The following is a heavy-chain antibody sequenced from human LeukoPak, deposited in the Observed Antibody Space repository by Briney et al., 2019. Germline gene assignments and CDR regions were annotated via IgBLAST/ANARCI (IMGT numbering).Heavy chain of an antibody. CDR2: INPSGGST. CDR3: ARDPASWYYDSSGYGGVGYMDV. Sequence: ASVKVSCKASGYTFTSYYMHWVRQAPGQGLEWMGIINPSGGSTSYAQKFQGRVTMTRDMSTSTVYMELSSLRSEDTAVYYCARDPASWYYDSSGYGGVGYMDVWGKGTTVTVSS. CDR1: GYTFTSYY. J-gene: IGHJ6*03. D-gene: IGHD3-22*01. V-gene: IGHV1-46*01.